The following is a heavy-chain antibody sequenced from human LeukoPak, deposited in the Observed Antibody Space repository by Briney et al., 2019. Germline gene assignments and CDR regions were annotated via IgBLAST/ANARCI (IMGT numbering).Heavy chain of an antibody. CDR2: IIPIFGTA. CDR3: ARDLIAVAGIPWFDP. V-gene: IGHV1-69*13. CDR1: GGTFSSYA. D-gene: IGHD6-19*01. J-gene: IGHJ5*02. Sequence: GASVKVSCKASGGTFSSYAIRWVRQAPGQGLEWMGGIIPIFGTANYAQKFQGRVTITADESTSTAYMELSSLRSEDTAVYYCARDLIAVAGIPWFDPWGQGTLVTVSS.